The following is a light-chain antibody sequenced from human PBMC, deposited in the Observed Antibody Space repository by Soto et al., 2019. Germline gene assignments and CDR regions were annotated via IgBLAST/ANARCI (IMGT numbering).Light chain of an antibody. CDR1: QSVSTN. V-gene: IGKV3-15*01. CDR3: HQYDNWWT. CDR2: GAS. Sequence: EIVMTQSPATLSVSPGERATLSCRASQSVSTNLVWYQQKPGQAPRLLIYGASTRATGVPGRFSGTGSGTEFTLTISSLQPEDFAVYYCHQYDNWWTFGQGTKVDIK. J-gene: IGKJ1*01.